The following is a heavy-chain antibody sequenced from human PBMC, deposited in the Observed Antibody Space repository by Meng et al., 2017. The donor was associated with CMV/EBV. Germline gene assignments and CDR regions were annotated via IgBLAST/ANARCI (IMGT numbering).Heavy chain of an antibody. D-gene: IGHD4-23*01. V-gene: IGHV4-61*01. Sequence: SETLSLTCTVSGGSVSSGSYYLSWIRQPPGKGLEWIGYIYYSGSTNYNPSLKSRVTISVDTSKNQFSLKLSSVTAADTAVYYCARDRVVTRYYYYGMDVWGQGTTVTVSS. CDR3: ARDRVVTRYYYYGMDV. CDR1: GGSVSSGSYY. J-gene: IGHJ6*02. CDR2: IYYSGST.